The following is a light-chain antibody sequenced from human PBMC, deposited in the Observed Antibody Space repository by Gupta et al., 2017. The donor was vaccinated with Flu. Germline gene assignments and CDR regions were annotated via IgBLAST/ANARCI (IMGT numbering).Light chain of an antibody. Sequence: ITSSCTGRSGALGGYNDATWYQQHPGTAPKLIIFEVSNRHSGVSNRFSGSKSGNTASLTISGLQAEDEGDYYCSSYTKTNTLVVFGGGTKLTVL. CDR3: SSYTKTNTLVV. CDR2: EVS. CDR1: SGALGGYND. V-gene: IGLV2-14*01. J-gene: IGLJ2*01.